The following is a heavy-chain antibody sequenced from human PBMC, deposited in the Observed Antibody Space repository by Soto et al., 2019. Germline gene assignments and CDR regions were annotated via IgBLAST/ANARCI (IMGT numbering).Heavy chain of an antibody. J-gene: IGHJ4*02. CDR1: GGSISSSNW. D-gene: IGHD5-12*01. Sequence: QVQLQESGPGLVKPSGTLSLTCAVSGGSISSSNWWSWVRQPHGKGLEWIGEIYHSGSTNYNPSLKSLVTISVDKSKNQFSLKLTSVTAADTAVYYCAQVNSAYDPIDYWGQGTLVTVSS. V-gene: IGHV4-4*02. CDR3: AQVNSAYDPIDY. CDR2: IYHSGST.